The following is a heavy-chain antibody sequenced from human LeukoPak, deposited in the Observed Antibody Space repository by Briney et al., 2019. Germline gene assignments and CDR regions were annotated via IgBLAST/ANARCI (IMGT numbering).Heavy chain of an antibody. J-gene: IGHJ4*02. Sequence: GGSLRLSCAASGSTVSSNYMSWVRQAPGKGLEWVSVIYSGGSTYYADSVKGRFTISRDNSKNTLYLQMNSLRAEDTAVYYCARDRADSSGWYMSYWGQGTLVTVSS. CDR1: GSTVSSNY. D-gene: IGHD6-19*01. V-gene: IGHV3-66*01. CDR2: IYSGGST. CDR3: ARDRADSSGWYMSY.